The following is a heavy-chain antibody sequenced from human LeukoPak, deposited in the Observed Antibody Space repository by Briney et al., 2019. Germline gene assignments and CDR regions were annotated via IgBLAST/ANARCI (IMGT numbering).Heavy chain of an antibody. D-gene: IGHD3-3*01. CDR2: INHSGST. V-gene: IGHV4-34*01. CDR3: ARGGTIFGVVIPIRWFDP. Sequence: PSETLPLTCAVYGGSFSGYYWSWIRQPPGKGLEWIGEINHSGSTNYNPSLKSRVTISVDTSKNQFSLKLSSVTAADTAVYYCARGGTIFGVVIPIRWFDPWGQGTLVTVSS. CDR1: GGSFSGYY. J-gene: IGHJ5*02.